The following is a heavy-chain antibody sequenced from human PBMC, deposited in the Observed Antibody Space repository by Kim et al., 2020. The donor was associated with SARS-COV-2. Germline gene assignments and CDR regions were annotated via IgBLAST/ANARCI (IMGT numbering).Heavy chain of an antibody. D-gene: IGHD6-13*01. CDR2: IYPGDSDT. V-gene: IGHV5-51*01. J-gene: IGHJ6*02. Sequence: GESLKISCKGSGYSFTSYWIGWVRQMPGKGLEWMGIIYPGDSDTRYSPSFQGQVTISADKSISTAYLQWSSLKASDTAMYYCARHRGKYSSSWQLPYYYYYGMDVWGQGTTVTVSS. CDR3: ARHRGKYSSSWQLPYYYYYGMDV. CDR1: GYSFTSYW.